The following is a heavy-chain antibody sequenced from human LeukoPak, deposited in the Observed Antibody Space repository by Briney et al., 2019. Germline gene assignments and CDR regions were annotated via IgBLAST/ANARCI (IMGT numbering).Heavy chain of an antibody. CDR2: ISGSGGST. CDR1: GFTFTSYG. J-gene: IGHJ6*02. V-gene: IGHV3-23*01. Sequence: GGSLRLSCAASGFTFTSYGMTWVRLAPAKGLEWVSSISGSGGSTKYADSVRGRFTISRDNSNNTLYLQMNGLRAEDTAVYYCARTHGMDVWGQGTTVTVSS. CDR3: ARTHGMDV. D-gene: IGHD1-14*01.